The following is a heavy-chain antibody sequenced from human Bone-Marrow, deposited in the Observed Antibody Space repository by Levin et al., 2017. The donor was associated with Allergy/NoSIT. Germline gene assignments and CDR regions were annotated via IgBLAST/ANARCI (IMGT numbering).Heavy chain of an antibody. CDR3: ARTLGLCSSARCSQFDP. V-gene: IGHV7-4-1*02. J-gene: IGHJ5*02. CDR1: GYTFTTYG. D-gene: IGHD2-2*01. Sequence: GESLKISCKASGYTFTTYGMNWVRQAPGQGLEWMGWINTNTGNPTYAQDFTGRFVFSIDTSVSTAYLQISSLKAEDTAVYYCARTLGLCSSARCSQFDPWGQGTLVTVSS. CDR2: INTNTGNP.